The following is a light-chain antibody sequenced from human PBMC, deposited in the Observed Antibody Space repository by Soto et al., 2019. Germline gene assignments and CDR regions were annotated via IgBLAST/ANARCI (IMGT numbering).Light chain of an antibody. CDR1: SNDIGGYNY. J-gene: IGLJ2*01. CDR3: SSYTSSSTLL. CDR2: DVS. V-gene: IGLV2-14*01. Sequence: QSALTQPASVSGSPGQSITFSCTGTSNDIGGYNYVSWYQRHPGKAPKLMIFDVSSRPSGVSYRFSGSKSGNTASLTISGLQAEDEADYYCSSYTSSSTLLFGGGTKLTVL.